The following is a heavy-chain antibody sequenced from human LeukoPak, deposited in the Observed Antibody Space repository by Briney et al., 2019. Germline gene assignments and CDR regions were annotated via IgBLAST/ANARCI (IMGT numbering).Heavy chain of an antibody. Sequence: GESPNISWKGSGYNFTNYWISWVRHMPGKGMECRGRIDPSYSYTNYSQPFQGDATFSANKSVSTAYLQWSSLKDSDTAMYYCARHLNRRGYFDYWGEGTLVTVSS. D-gene: IGHD3-10*01. V-gene: IGHV5-10-1*01. CDR1: GYNFTNYW. J-gene: IGHJ4*02. CDR2: IDPSYSYT. CDR3: ARHLNRRGYFDY.